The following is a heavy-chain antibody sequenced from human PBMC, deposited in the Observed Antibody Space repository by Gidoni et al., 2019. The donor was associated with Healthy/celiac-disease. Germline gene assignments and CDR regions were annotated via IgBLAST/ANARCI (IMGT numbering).Heavy chain of an antibody. CDR2: ISSSSSYI. V-gene: IGHV3-21*01. CDR3: ARDGSPSFGDYGMDV. Sequence: EVQLVESGGGLVKPGGSLRLSCAASGFTFCSYSMNGVRQAPGKGLEWVSSISSSSSYIYYADSVKGRFTISRDNAKNSLYLQMNSLRAEDTAVYYCARDGSPSFGDYGMDVWGQGTTVTVSS. CDR1: GFTFCSYS. D-gene: IGHD3-10*01. J-gene: IGHJ6*02.